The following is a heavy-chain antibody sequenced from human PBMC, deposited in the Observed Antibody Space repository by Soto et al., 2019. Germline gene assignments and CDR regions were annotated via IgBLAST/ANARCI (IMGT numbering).Heavy chain of an antibody. CDR2: IIPISGIT. D-gene: IGHD4-17*01. Sequence: GASVKVSCKASGYTFTSYDINWVRQATGQGLEWMGRIIPISGITNYAQKFQGRVTITANKSTSTAYMELSSLRSEDTAVYYCARPGRGESLDAFDIWGQGTMVTVSS. CDR1: GYTFTSYD. V-gene: IGHV1-69*04. CDR3: ARPGRGESLDAFDI. J-gene: IGHJ3*02.